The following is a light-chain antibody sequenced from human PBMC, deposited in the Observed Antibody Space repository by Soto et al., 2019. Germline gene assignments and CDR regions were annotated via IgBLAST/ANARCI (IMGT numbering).Light chain of an antibody. CDR2: SNN. V-gene: IGLV1-44*01. CDR1: SSNIGSNT. J-gene: IGLJ2*01. Sequence: QTVVTQPTSASGTPGQRVTISCSGSSSNIGSNTVNWYQQLPGTAPKLLIYSNNQRPSGVPDRFSGSKAGTSASLAISGLQSEDEADYYCAAWDDSLNGPVFGGGTKLTV. CDR3: AAWDDSLNGPV.